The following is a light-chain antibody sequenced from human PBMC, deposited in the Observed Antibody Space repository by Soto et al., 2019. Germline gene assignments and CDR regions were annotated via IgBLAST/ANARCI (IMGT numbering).Light chain of an antibody. V-gene: IGLV3-1*01. Sequence: ELTQPPSVSVSPGQTASITCSGDKLGDKYACWYQQKPGQSPVLVIYQDSKRPSGIPERFSGSNSGNTATLTISGTQAMDEADYYCQAWDSSTYYVFGTGTKLTVL. J-gene: IGLJ1*01. CDR2: QDS. CDR1: KLGDKY. CDR3: QAWDSSTYYV.